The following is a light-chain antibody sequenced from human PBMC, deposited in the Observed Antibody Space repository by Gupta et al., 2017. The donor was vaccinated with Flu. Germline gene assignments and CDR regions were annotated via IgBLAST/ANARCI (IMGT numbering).Light chain of an antibody. V-gene: IGKV4-1*01. J-gene: IGKJ1*01. Sequence: DIVMTQSPDSLAVSLGERATINCRSSQSVLYSSNNRNYLAWYQQKLGQPPKLLIYWASTRESGVPDRFSGSGSGTDFTLTIRSLQAEDVAVYYCQQYYSTPWTFGQGTKVEVK. CDR3: QQYYSTPWT. CDR1: QSVLYSSNNRNY. CDR2: WAS.